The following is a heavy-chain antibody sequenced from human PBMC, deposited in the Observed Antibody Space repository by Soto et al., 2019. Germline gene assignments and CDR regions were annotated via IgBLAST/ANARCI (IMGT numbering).Heavy chain of an antibody. Sequence: SETLSLTCTVSGGSISSYYWSWIRQPPGKGLEWIGYIYYSGSTNYNPSLKSRVTISVDTSKNQFSLKLSSVTAADTAVYYCARIGSSGSPFKVWGQGTLVTVSS. J-gene: IGHJ4*02. CDR3: ARIGSSGSPFKV. CDR2: IYYSGST. CDR1: GGSISSYY. D-gene: IGHD3-22*01. V-gene: IGHV4-59*01.